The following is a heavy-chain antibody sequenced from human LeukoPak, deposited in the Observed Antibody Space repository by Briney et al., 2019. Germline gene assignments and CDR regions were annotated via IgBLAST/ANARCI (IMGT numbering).Heavy chain of an antibody. CDR1: GGSISSGDYY. CDR3: ARGIPDHGDYYFDY. Sequence: SQTLSLTCTVSGGSISSGDYYWSWIRQPPGKGLEWIGYIYYSGSTYYNPSLKSRVTISVDTSKNQFSLKLSSVTAADTAVYYCARGIPDHGDYYFDYWGQGTLVTVSS. V-gene: IGHV4-30-4*01. D-gene: IGHD4-17*01. CDR2: IYYSGST. J-gene: IGHJ4*02.